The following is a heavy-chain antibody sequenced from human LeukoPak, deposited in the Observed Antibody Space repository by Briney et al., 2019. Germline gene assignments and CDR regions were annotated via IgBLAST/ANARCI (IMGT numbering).Heavy chain of an antibody. V-gene: IGHV1-69*05. CDR1: RGTFSSYA. D-gene: IGHD4-23*01. J-gene: IGHJ6*03. CDR2: IIPIFGTA. CDR3: AADGGNGLYYYYMDV. Sequence: ASVKVSCKASRGTFSSYAISWVRQAPGQGLEWMGGIIPIFGTANYAQKFQGRVTITTDESTSTAYMELSSLRSEDTAVYYCAADGGNGLYYYYMDVWGKGTTVTVSS.